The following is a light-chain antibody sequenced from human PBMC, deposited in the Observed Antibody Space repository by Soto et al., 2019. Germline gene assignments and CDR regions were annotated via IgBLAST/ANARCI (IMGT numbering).Light chain of an antibody. Sequence: DIQMTQSPSSVSASVGDTVTITCRTSQAVSTWLAWYQQKPGGAPKLLIYAASTLQSGVPSRFSGSGSGTDFTLNIRSLQHEDVATYYCQQGASFPHTFGEGTKVEIK. CDR3: QQGASFPHT. J-gene: IGKJ4*01. CDR1: QAVSTW. V-gene: IGKV1-12*01. CDR2: AAS.